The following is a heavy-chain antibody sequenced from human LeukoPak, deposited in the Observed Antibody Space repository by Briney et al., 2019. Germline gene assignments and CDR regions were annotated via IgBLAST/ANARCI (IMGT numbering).Heavy chain of an antibody. J-gene: IGHJ4*02. CDR3: ITPLPYSAQ. V-gene: IGHV3-15*07. Sequence: GGSLRLSCAASGFTFTSYSMNWVRQAPGKGLEWVGRIKPKTDGETTEYAAPVKDRFSISRDDSKSMMYLQMNSLKTEDTAVYYCITPLPYSAQGGQGTLVTVSS. CDR1: GFTFTSYS. CDR2: IKPKTDGETT. D-gene: IGHD2-21*01.